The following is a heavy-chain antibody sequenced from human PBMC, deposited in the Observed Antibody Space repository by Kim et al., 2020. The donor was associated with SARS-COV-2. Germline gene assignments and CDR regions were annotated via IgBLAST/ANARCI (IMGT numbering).Heavy chain of an antibody. D-gene: IGHD3-10*01. Sequence: GGSLRLSCAASGFTFSSYAMHWVRQAPGKGLEWVAVISYDGSNKYYADSVKGRFTISRDNSKNTLYLQMNSLRAEDTAVYYCARDATMVRGVNHPYYFDYWGQGTLVTVSS. V-gene: IGHV3-30-3*01. CDR2: ISYDGSNK. J-gene: IGHJ4*02. CDR3: ARDATMVRGVNHPYYFDY. CDR1: GFTFSSYA.